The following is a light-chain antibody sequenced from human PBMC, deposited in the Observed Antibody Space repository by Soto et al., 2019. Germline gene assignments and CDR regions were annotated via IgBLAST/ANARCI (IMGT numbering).Light chain of an antibody. CDR1: QSVSSSY. Sequence: EIVLTQSPGTLSLSPGERATLSCRASQSVSSSYLACYQQKPGQAPRLLIYGASSRATGIPDRFSGSGSGTDFTLTISRLEPEYVAVYYCQQYGSSWTFGQGTKVEIK. CDR3: QQYGSSWT. J-gene: IGKJ1*01. CDR2: GAS. V-gene: IGKV3-20*01.